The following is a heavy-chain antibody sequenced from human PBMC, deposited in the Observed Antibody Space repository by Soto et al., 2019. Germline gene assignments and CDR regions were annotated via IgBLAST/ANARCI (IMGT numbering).Heavy chain of an antibody. V-gene: IGHV4-59*01. CDR1: GGSISSYY. CDR3: ARQIQLWLPWAN. CDR2: IYYSGST. D-gene: IGHD5-18*01. J-gene: IGHJ4*02. Sequence: PSETLSLTCTVSGGSISSYYWSWIRQPPGKGLEWIGYIYYSGSTNYNPSLKGRVTISVDTSKNQFSLKLSSVTAADTAVYYCARQIQLWLPWANWGQGTLVTVS.